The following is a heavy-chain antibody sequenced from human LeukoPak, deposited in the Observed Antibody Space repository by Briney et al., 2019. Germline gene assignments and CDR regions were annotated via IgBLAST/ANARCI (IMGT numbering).Heavy chain of an antibody. J-gene: IGHJ4*02. V-gene: IGHV6-1*01. CDR1: GDNVSSSSTA. CDR2: TYYRSKWYN. Sequence: SQTLSLTCAISGDNVSSSSTAWNWIRQSPSRGLEWLGRTYYRSKWYNDYAVSVKSRITINPDTSKNQFSLQLNSVTPEDTAVYYCARAYRRYSSSWHFDYWGQGTLVTVSS. CDR3: ARAYRRYSSSWHFDY. D-gene: IGHD6-13*01.